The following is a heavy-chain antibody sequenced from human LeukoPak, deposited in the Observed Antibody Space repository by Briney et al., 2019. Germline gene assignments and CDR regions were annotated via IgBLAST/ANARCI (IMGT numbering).Heavy chain of an antibody. D-gene: IGHD4-11*01. CDR2: ISAYNGNT. Sequence: GASVKVSCKASGYTFTSYGISWVRQAPGQGLEWMGWISAYNGNTNYAQKLQGRVTMSTDTSTSTGYMELRSLRSDDTAVYYCARGLQEPLAGRKAWSAFNIWGQGTMVTVSS. V-gene: IGHV1-18*01. J-gene: IGHJ3*02. CDR1: GYTFTSYG. CDR3: ARGLQEPLAGRKAWSAFNI.